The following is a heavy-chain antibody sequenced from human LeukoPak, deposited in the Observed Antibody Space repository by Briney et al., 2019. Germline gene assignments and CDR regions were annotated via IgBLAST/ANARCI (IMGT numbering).Heavy chain of an antibody. V-gene: IGHV3-21*01. CDR2: ISSSSSYI. D-gene: IGHD3-10*01. CDR1: GFAFSSYS. J-gene: IGHJ4*02. Sequence: GGSLRLCCAASGFAFSSYSMNWVRQAPGKGLEWVSSISSSSSYIYYADSVKGRFTISRDNAKNSLYLQMNSLRAEDTAVYYCARAYYGSGSYYQQRFDYWGQGTLVTVSS. CDR3: ARAYYGSGSYYQQRFDY.